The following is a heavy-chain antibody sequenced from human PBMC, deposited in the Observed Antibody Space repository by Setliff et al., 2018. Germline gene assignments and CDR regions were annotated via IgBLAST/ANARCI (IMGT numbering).Heavy chain of an antibody. V-gene: IGHV1-18*01. CDR3: AKRGPNCSGGTCHYYFDY. CDR1: GYTFTSYG. D-gene: IGHD2-15*01. J-gene: IGHJ4*02. CDR2: ISAYNGNT. Sequence: ASVKVSCKASGYTFTSYGISWVRQAPGQGLEWMGWISAYNGNTNYAQKLQGRVTMPTDTSTSTACMELRSLRAEDTAVYYCAKRGPNCSGGTCHYYFDYWGQGTLVTVSS.